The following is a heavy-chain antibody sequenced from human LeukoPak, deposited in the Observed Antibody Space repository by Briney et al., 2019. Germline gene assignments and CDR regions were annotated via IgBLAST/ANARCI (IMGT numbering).Heavy chain of an antibody. CDR2: INHSGIT. V-gene: IGHV4-34*01. CDR1: GGSFSGYY. D-gene: IGHD2-2*01. J-gene: IGHJ4*02. CDR3: ASSYCSSTTCYDY. Sequence: SATLCLTCAAYGGSFSGYYWSWIRQPPGKGLDWIGEINHSGITKYNPSLKSRVTMSVDTSKNQFSLKLTSVTAADTAVYYCASSYCSSTTCYDYWGQGTLVTVSS.